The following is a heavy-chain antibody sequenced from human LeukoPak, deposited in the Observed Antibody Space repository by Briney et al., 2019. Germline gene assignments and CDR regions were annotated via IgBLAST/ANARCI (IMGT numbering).Heavy chain of an antibody. Sequence: PSETLSLTCTVSGGSISSSSYYWGWIRQPPGKGLEWIGSIYYSGSTYYNPSLKSRVTISVDTSRNQFSLKLSSVTAADTAVYYCARSYGSGSYYIRPGSSVNWYFDLWGRGTLVTVSS. CDR2: IYYSGST. CDR3: ARSYGSGSYYIRPGSSVNWYFDL. V-gene: IGHV4-39*07. CDR1: GGSISSSSYY. D-gene: IGHD3-10*01. J-gene: IGHJ2*01.